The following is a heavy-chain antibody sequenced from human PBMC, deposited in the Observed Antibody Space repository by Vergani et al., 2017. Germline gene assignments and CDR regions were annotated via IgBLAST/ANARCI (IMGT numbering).Heavy chain of an antibody. CDR2: ISSSSSTI. D-gene: IGHD5-18*01. V-gene: IGHV3-48*01. Sequence: EVQLVESGGGLVQPGGSLRLSCAASGFTFSSYSMNWVRQAPGKGLEWVSYISSSSSTIYYADSVKGRFTISRDNAKNSLYLQMNSLRAEDTAVYYCARDLVQLWLQEWGQGRLVTVSA. CDR1: GFTFSSYS. CDR3: ARDLVQLWLQE. J-gene: IGHJ4*02.